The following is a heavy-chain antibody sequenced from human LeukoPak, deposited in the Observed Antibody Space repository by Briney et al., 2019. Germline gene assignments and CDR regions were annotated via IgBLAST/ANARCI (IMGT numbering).Heavy chain of an antibody. CDR3: ARGHRYSSGWYVLDY. V-gene: IGHV4-34*01. CDR2: INHSGST. CDR1: GGSSSGYY. Sequence: PSETLSLTCAVYGGSSSGYYWSWIRQPPGKGLEWIGEINHSGSTNYNPSLKSRVTISVDTSKNQFSLKLSSVTAADTAVYYCARGHRYSSGWYVLDYWGQGTLVTVSS. J-gene: IGHJ4*02. D-gene: IGHD6-19*01.